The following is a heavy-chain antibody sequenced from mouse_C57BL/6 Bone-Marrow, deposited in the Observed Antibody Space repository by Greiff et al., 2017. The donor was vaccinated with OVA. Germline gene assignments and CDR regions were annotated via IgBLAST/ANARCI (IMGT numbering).Heavy chain of an antibody. CDR2: IDPSDSYT. J-gene: IGHJ3*01. CDR1: GYTFTSYW. D-gene: IGHD1-1*01. CDR3: APNLLLRYSWFAY. V-gene: IGHV1-69*01. Sequence: QVQLKQPGAELVMPGASVKLSCKASGYTFTSYWMHWVKQRPGQGLEWIGEIDPSDSYTNYNQKFKGKSTLTVDKSSSTAYMQLSSLTSEDSAVYYCAPNLLLRYSWFAYWGQGTLVTVSA.